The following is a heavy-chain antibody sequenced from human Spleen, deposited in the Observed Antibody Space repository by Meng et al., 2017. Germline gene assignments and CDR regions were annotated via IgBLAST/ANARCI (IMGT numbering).Heavy chain of an antibody. D-gene: IGHD5-12*01. J-gene: IGHJ4*02. V-gene: IGHV3-15*01. CDR1: GFTFSNAY. Sequence: EVQLGEAGGGLVKPGGVLSLSCEGSGFTFSNAYMTWVRQVPVKRLEWVGRIKSKTDGETIDYAAPVKGRFTISRDDSKNTVYLQMNSMKSEDTAVYYCSGHIDYWGQGTLVTVSS. CDR2: IKSKTDGETI. CDR3: SGHIDY.